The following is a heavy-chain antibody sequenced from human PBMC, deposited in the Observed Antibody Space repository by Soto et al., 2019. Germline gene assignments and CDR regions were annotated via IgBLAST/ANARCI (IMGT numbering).Heavy chain of an antibody. J-gene: IGHJ4*02. D-gene: IGHD3-22*01. CDR3: ARVYYDSSGIWVFFDY. CDR1: GFTFSSYD. Sequence: GGSLRLSCAASGFTFSSYDMHWVRQATGKGLEWVSAIGTAGDTYYPGSVKGRFTISRENAKNSLYLQMNSLRAGDTAVYYCARVYYDSSGIWVFFDYWGQGTLVTVSS. CDR2: IGTAGDT. V-gene: IGHV3-13*04.